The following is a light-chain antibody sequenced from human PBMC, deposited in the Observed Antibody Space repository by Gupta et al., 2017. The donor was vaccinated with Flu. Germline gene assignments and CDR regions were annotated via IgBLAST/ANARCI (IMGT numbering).Light chain of an antibody. CDR1: SGDVGDYDY. V-gene: IGLV2-11*01. J-gene: IGLJ3*02. CDR3: CSYAGTYTWV. Sequence: QSALTQPRSVSGSPGQSVTISCTGTSGDVGDYDYVSWHQHHPGKAPKLIIYDVSKRPSGVPDRFSGSTSGNTASLTISGLQAEDEADYYCCSYAGTYTWVFGGGTKVTVL. CDR2: DVS.